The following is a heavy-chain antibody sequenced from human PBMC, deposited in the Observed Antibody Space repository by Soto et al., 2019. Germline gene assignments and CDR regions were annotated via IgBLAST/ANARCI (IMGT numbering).Heavy chain of an antibody. CDR1: GGSISSYY. CDR2: IYTSGST. D-gene: IGHD6-19*01. Sequence: PSETLSLTCTVSGGSISSYYWSWIRQPAGKGLEWIGRIYTSGSTNYNPSLKSRVTMSVDTSKNQFSLKLSSVTAADTAVYYCARVDPRGGWYFGDWFDPWGQGTLVTVSS. V-gene: IGHV4-4*07. J-gene: IGHJ5*02. CDR3: ARVDPRGGWYFGDWFDP.